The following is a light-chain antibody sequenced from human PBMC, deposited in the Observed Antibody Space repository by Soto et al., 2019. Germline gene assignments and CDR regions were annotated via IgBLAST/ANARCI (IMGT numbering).Light chain of an antibody. CDR1: QSVSSY. V-gene: IGKV3-11*01. J-gene: IGKJ5*01. CDR2: DAS. CDR3: QQRSNF. Sequence: EIVLTQSPATLSLSPGERATLSCRASQSVSSYLAWYQQKPGQAPRLLIYDASNRATGIPARFSGSGSGTDFTLTISSLEPEDFAVYYCQQRSNFFAQGTRREIK.